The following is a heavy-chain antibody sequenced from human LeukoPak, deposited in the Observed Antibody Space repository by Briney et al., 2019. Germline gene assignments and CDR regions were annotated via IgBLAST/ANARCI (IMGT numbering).Heavy chain of an antibody. V-gene: IGHV3-48*03. Sequence: GGSLRLSCAASGFTFISYEMNWVRQAPGKGLEWVSYISSSGTTIHYADSVKGRFTISRDNAKNSLYLQMNSLRAEDTAVYYCARALTTSWYYFDYWDQGTLVTVSS. CDR3: ARALTTSWYYFDY. D-gene: IGHD2-2*01. CDR2: ISSSGTTI. CDR1: GFTFISYE. J-gene: IGHJ4*02.